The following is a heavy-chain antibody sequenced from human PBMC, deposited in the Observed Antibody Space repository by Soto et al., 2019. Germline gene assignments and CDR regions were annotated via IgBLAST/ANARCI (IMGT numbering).Heavy chain of an antibody. CDR1: GFTFSSYG. Sequence: QVQLVESGGGVVQPGRSLRLSCAASGFTFSSYGMHWVRQAPGKGLEWVAVIWYDGSNKYYADSVKGRFTISRDNSKNTLYLQMNSLRAEDTAVYYCARDERIPIVVVPAAPGYGMDVWGQGITVTVSS. V-gene: IGHV3-33*01. J-gene: IGHJ6*02. CDR3: ARDERIPIVVVPAAPGYGMDV. D-gene: IGHD2-2*01. CDR2: IWYDGSNK.